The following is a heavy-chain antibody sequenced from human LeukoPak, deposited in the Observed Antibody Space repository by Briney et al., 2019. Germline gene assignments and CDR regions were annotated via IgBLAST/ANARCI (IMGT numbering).Heavy chain of an antibody. V-gene: IGHV3-30*18. CDR1: GFTFSSYG. J-gene: IGHJ4*02. D-gene: IGHD3-10*01. Sequence: GGSLRLSCAASGFTFSSYGMHWVRQAPGKGLEWVAVISYDGSNKYYADSVKGRFTISRDNSKNTLYLQMNSLRAEDTAVYYCAKEADRGVIIYWGQGTLVTVSS. CDR2: ISYDGSNK. CDR3: AKEADRGVIIY.